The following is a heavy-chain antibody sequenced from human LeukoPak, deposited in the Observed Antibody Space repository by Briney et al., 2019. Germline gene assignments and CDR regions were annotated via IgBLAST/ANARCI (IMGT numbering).Heavy chain of an antibody. D-gene: IGHD5-24*01. CDR3: SRDLRGRDDC. V-gene: IGHV3-48*04. Sequence: PGGSLRLSCSASGFTFSNHHMTWVRQAPGKGLEWVSYISSSSSVIYYAESVKGRFTISRDNAKNTLYLQMNTLRVEDTAVYYCSRDLRGRDDCWGQGSLVTVSS. CDR1: GFTFSNHH. CDR2: ISSSSSVI. J-gene: IGHJ4*02.